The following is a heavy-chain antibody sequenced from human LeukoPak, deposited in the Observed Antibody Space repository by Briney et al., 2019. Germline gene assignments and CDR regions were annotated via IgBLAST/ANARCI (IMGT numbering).Heavy chain of an antibody. D-gene: IGHD5-24*01. Sequence: GGSLRLSCATSGFTFSSYWMTWVRQTPGKGLEWVANIRMDGGEQYYMDSVEGRFTISRDNAKNSLYLQMYSLRPEDTAVYYCARDKGYNSAYWGRGTLVTVSS. V-gene: IGHV3-7*01. J-gene: IGHJ4*02. CDR2: IRMDGGEQ. CDR1: GFTFSSYW. CDR3: ARDKGYNSAY.